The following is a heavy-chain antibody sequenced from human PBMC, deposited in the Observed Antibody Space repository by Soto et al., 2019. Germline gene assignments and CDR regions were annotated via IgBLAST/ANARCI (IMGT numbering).Heavy chain of an antibody. J-gene: IGHJ4*02. V-gene: IGHV3-21*01. Sequence: VGSLRLSCEASGFTFSRFSMNWFRQVPGNGLEWVASISSGSSDTWYADSVKGRFIISRDNAQNSLFLQMNTLRPEDTAMYYCASVAYWGPGTQVTRLL. CDR1: GFTFSRFS. CDR2: ISSGSSDT. CDR3: ASVAY. D-gene: IGHD5-12*01.